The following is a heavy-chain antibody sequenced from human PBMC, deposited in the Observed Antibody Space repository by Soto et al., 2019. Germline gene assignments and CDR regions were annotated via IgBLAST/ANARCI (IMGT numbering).Heavy chain of an antibody. J-gene: IGHJ5*02. Sequence: SETLSLTCTVSGGSISSGGYYWSWIRQHPGKGLEWIGYIYYSGSTYYNPSLKSRVTISVDTSKNQFSLKLSSVTAADTAVYYCALTQFENWFDPWGQGTLVTVSS. V-gene: IGHV4-31*03. CDR2: IYYSGST. D-gene: IGHD3-10*01. CDR3: ALTQFENWFDP. CDR1: GGSISSGGYY.